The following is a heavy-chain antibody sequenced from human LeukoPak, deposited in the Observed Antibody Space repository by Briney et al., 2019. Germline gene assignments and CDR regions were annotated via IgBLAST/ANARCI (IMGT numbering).Heavy chain of an antibody. V-gene: IGHV4-39*07. CDR1: GGSISSSSYY. J-gene: IGHJ4*02. Sequence: PSETLSLTCTVSGGSISSSSYYRGWIRQSPGKGLEWIGSVYYSGSTYYNPSLKSRVTISVDTSKNQFSLKLTSVTAADTAVYYCARVGGSNDYWGQGTLVTVSS. CDR3: ARVGGSNDY. CDR2: VYYSGST.